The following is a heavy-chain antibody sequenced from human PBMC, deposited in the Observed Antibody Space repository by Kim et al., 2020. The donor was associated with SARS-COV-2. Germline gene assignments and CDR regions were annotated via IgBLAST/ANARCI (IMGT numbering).Heavy chain of an antibody. CDR3: ATSIAVADPIFDY. D-gene: IGHD6-19*01. V-gene: IGHV3-33*01. J-gene: IGHJ4*02. Sequence: YADSVKGRFTISRDNSKNTLYLQMNSLRAEDTAVYYCATSIAVADPIFDYWGQGTLVTVSS.